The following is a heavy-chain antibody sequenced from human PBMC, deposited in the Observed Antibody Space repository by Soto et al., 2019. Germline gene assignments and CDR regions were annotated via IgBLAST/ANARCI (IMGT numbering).Heavy chain of an antibody. J-gene: IGHJ3*02. D-gene: IGHD3-22*01. V-gene: IGHV4-30-2*01. CDR1: GGSVSSGSYY. Sequence: SETLSLTCTVSGGSVSSGSYYWSWIRQPPGKGLEWIGYIYHSGSTYYKPSLKSRVTISLDRSKNQFSLKLSSVTAADTAVYYCGRGGWLSDAFDIWGQGTMVTVS. CDR2: IYHSGST. CDR3: GRGGWLSDAFDI.